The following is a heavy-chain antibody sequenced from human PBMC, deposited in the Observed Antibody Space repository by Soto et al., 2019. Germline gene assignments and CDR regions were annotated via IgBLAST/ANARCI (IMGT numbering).Heavy chain of an antibody. CDR2: IYYTGSA. CDR3: ARDQGVMVVGEEGAFDI. Sequence: SETLSLTCTVSGDSISPKHWSWIRQPPGKTLEWIGYIYYTGSANYNPSLRSRVSISLDTSKNQFSLRLSSVTSADTAVYYCARDQGVMVVGEEGAFDIWGQGTMVTVSS. J-gene: IGHJ3*02. V-gene: IGHV4-59*01. CDR1: GDSISPKH. D-gene: IGHD3-16*02.